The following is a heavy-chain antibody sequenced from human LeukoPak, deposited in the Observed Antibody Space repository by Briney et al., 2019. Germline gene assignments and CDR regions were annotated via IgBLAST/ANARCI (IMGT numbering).Heavy chain of an antibody. Sequence: SETLSLTCAAYGGSFSGYYWSWIRQPPGKGLEWIGEINHSGSTNYNPSLKSRVTISVDTSKNQFSLKLSSVTAADTAVYYCASEVPGRLVGWGQGTLVTVSS. V-gene: IGHV4-34*01. CDR2: INHSGST. D-gene: IGHD6-6*01. CDR1: GGSFSGYY. J-gene: IGHJ4*02. CDR3: ASEVPGRLVG.